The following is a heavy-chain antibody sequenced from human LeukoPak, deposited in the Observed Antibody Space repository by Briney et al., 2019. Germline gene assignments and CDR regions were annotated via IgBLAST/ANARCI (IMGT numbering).Heavy chain of an antibody. CDR1: GFSFSDYD. J-gene: IGHJ4*02. V-gene: IGHV3-21*01. CDR3: GRAFPPLRTASAGDL. CDR2: ISGRSSHV. Sequence: PGGSLRVSCSASGFSFSDYDMNWFRQAPGKGLEWISSISGRSSHVYYGDSVKGRFSISRDNAMNSVFLQMNSLGVDDTAVYYCGRAFPPLRTASAGDLWGQGTLVTVSS. D-gene: IGHD3-16*01.